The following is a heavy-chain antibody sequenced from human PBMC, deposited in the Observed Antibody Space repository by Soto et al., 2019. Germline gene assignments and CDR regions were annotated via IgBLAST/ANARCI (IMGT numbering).Heavy chain of an antibody. CDR1: GGSISPYY. CDR2: IYYSGST. J-gene: IGHJ6*02. CDR3: ARDRHDFWSGRYYYYYGMDV. Sequence: SETLSLTCTVSGGSISPYYWSWIRQPPGRGLEWIGYIYYSGSTNYNPSLKSRVTISVDTSKNQFSLKLGSVTAADTAVYYCARDRHDFWSGRYYYYYGMDVWGQGTTVTVSS. D-gene: IGHD3-3*01. V-gene: IGHV4-59*01.